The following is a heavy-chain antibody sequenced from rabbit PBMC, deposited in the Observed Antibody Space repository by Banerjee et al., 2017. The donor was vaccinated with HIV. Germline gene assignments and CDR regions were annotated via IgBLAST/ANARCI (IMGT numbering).Heavy chain of an antibody. J-gene: IGHJ4*01. CDR3: ARDLAGVIGWNFCL. D-gene: IGHD4-1*01. CDR1: GFDFSSYY. CDR2: ITGGGNT. V-gene: IGHV1S47*01. Sequence: QEQLEESGGGLVQPGGSLKLSCKASGFDFSSYYMVWVRQAPGKGLEWIGWITGGGNTRYASWVNGRFTISRSTSLNTVTLQMTSLTAADTATYFCARDLAGVIGWNFCLWGQGTLVTVS.